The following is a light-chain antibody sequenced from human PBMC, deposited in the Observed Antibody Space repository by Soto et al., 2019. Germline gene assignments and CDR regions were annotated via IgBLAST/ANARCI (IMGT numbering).Light chain of an antibody. CDR1: SSDVGGYNY. V-gene: IGLV2-14*03. J-gene: IGLJ1*01. CDR2: DVS. CDR3: SSYTSSSTYV. Sequence: QSVLTQPASVSGSPGQSITISCTGTSSDVGGYNYVSWYQQHPGKAPKVMSYDVSNRPSWVSNRFSGSKSGNTASLTISGLQAEDEADYYCSSYTSSSTYVFGTGTKLTVL.